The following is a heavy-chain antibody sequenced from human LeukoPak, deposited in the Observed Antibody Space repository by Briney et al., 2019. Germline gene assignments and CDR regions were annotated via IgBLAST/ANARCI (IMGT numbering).Heavy chain of an antibody. CDR3: ARQTGSGLFSLP. Sequence: PSETLSLTCTVSGVSISSSNFYWGWIRPPPGKGLEWIGSIYYSGNTYYNASLKSQVSISIDTSKNQFSLRLTSVTAADTAVYYCARQTGSGLFSLPGGQGTLVTVSS. CDR1: GVSISSSNFY. D-gene: IGHD3/OR15-3a*01. J-gene: IGHJ4*02. CDR2: IYYSGNT. V-gene: IGHV4-39*01.